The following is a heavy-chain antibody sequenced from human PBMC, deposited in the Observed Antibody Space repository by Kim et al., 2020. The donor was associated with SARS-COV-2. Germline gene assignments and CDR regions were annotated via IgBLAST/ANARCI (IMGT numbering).Heavy chain of an antibody. V-gene: IGHV4-59*08. Sequence: SETLSLTCTVSGGSISSYYWNWIRQPPGKGLEWIGFIYSSGSTNYNPSLKSRVTISVDTSKNQFSLKLTSVTAADTAVYYFARPKLVGSTTGTFDIWGQG. J-gene: IGHJ3*02. D-gene: IGHD1-26*01. CDR2: IYSSGST. CDR3: ARPKLVGSTTGTFDI. CDR1: GGSISSYY.